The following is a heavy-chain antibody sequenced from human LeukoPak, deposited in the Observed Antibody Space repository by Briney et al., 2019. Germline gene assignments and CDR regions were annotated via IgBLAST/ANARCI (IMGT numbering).Heavy chain of an antibody. D-gene: IGHD2-15*01. CDR1: GYTFTSYG. CDR2: ISAYNGNT. Sequence: ASVKVSCKASGYTFTSYGISWVRQAPGQGLEWMGWISAYNGNTNYAQKLQGRVTMTTDTSTSTAYMELRSLRSDDTAVYYCARAGQRFCSGGSCYFDYWGQGTLVTVSS. CDR3: ARAGQRFCSGGSCYFDY. V-gene: IGHV1-18*01. J-gene: IGHJ4*02.